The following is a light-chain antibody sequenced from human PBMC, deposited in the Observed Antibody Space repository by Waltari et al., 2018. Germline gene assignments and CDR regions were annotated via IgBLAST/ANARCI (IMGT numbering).Light chain of an antibody. CDR3: YSTDTTVNHRV. V-gene: IGLV3-10*01. Sequence: SYELTQPPSVSVSPGQTDRINCSGDALPRTKAYWYQQKTRQAPVLVMLEDTKRPSGIPERVSGSSSGTMATLTISGAQVEDEADYYCYSTDTTVNHRVFGGGTKLTVL. J-gene: IGLJ2*01. CDR2: EDT. CDR1: ALPRTK.